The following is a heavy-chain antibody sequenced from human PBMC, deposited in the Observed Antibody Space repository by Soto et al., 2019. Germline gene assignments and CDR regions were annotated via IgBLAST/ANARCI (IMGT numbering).Heavy chain of an antibody. J-gene: IGHJ5*02. CDR1: GGTFSSYA. V-gene: IGHV1-69*06. Sequence: QVQLVQSGAEVKKPGSSVTVSCKASGGTFSSYAISWVRQAPGQGLEWMGGIIPIFGTANYAQKFQGRVTITADKSTSTAYRELSSLRSEYTSVYYCASWDCSSTSCYNGWFDPWGQGTLVTVSS. CDR3: ASWDCSSTSCYNGWFDP. CDR2: IIPIFGTA. D-gene: IGHD2-2*02.